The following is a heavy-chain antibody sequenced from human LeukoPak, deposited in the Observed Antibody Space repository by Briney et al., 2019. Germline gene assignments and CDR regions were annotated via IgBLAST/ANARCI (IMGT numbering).Heavy chain of an antibody. D-gene: IGHD2-21*02. J-gene: IGHJ6*02. V-gene: IGHV4-59*01. CDR1: XXIXXXX. CDR2: IXYSGST. CDR3: ARVYCGGDCYPYYYYYYGMDV. Sequence: XXIXXXXXXXIRXPPGKGLEXXGYIXYSGSTNYNPSLKSRVTISVDTSKNQFSLKLSSVTAADTAVYYCARVYCGGDCYPYYYYYYGMDVWGQGTTVTVSS.